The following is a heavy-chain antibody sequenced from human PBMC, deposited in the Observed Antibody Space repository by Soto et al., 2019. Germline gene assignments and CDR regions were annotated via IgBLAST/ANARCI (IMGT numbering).Heavy chain of an antibody. CDR1: GGTFSSYT. D-gene: IGHD2-21*01. J-gene: IGHJ4*02. V-gene: IGHV1-69*02. CDR3: ASLVSAYCGGDCYSGEGY. CDR2: IIPILGIA. Sequence: QVQLVQSGAEVKKPGSSVKVPCKASGGTFSSYTISWVRQAPGQGLEWMGRIIPILGIANYAQKFQGRVTITADKSTSTAYMELSSLRSEDTAVYYCASLVSAYCGGDCYSGEGYWGQGTLVTVSS.